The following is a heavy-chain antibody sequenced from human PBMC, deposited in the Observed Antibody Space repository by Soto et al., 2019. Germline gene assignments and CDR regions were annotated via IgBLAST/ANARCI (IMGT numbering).Heavy chain of an antibody. V-gene: IGHV1-69*13. CDR3: AKEQYSSSYFDY. Sequence: ASVKVSCKASGGTFSSYAISWVRQAPGQGLEWMGGIIPIFGTANYAQKFQGRVTITADESTSTAYMELSSLRSEDTAVYYCAKEQYSSSYFDYWGQGTLVTVSS. J-gene: IGHJ4*02. CDR2: IIPIFGTA. CDR1: GGTFSSYA. D-gene: IGHD6-6*01.